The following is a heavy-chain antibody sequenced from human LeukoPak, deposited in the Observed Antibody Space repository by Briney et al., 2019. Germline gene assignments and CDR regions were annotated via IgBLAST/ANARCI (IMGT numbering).Heavy chain of an antibody. CDR3: AKAPVTTCRGAFCYPFDY. CDR1: GFTLSSYA. CDR2: ISDTGNT. J-gene: IGHJ4*02. D-gene: IGHD2-15*01. V-gene: IGHV3-23*01. Sequence: GGSLRLSCAASGFTLSSYAMSWVRQAPGKGLEWVSAISDTGNTYHADSVQGRFTISRDSSKNTLFLQMNRLRPEDAAVYYCAKAPVTTCRGAFCYPFDYWGLGTLVTVSS.